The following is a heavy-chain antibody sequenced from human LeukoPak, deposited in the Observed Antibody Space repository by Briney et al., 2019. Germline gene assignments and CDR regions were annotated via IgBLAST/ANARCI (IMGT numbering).Heavy chain of an antibody. J-gene: IGHJ4*02. Sequence: SSETLSLTCAVYGGSFSGYYWSWIRQPPGKGLEWIGEINHSGSTNYNPSLKSRVTISVDTSKNQFSLKLSSVTAADTAVYYCARVGVVPAANYFDYWGQGTLVTVSS. CDR1: GGSFSGYY. CDR3: ARVGVVPAANYFDY. D-gene: IGHD2-2*01. CDR2: INHSGST. V-gene: IGHV4-34*01.